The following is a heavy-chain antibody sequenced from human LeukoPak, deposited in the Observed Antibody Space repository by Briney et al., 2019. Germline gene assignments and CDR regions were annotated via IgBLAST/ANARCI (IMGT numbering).Heavy chain of an antibody. V-gene: IGHV3-30*02. CDR1: GFTFSNYG. D-gene: IGHD3-10*01. CDR2: IQYDGRNT. J-gene: IGHJ3*02. Sequence: GGSLRLSCAASGFTFSNYGMHWVRQAPGKGLEWVAFIQYDGRNTYYADSVQGRITISRDNSKNMLYLQMNTLRDEDTALYYCAKDGRQRKTYFYGSGSVNAFDIWGQGTRVTVS. CDR3: AKDGRQRKTYFYGSGSVNAFDI.